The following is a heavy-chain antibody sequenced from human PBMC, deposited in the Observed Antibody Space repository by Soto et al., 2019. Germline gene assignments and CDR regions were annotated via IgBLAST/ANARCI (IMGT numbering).Heavy chain of an antibody. V-gene: IGHV4-30-2*01. CDR3: AVGNPRLRGVFDF. J-gene: IGHJ4*02. CDR2: FYYCGTE. CDR1: AAFPSSGGYS. Sequence: PSETRSLTCSVSAAFPSSGGYSWSWFRRQPVKALESIAYFYYCGTESYSPSLKSRVTISVDSSKNQCSLSVKSVTAADTAAYLCAVGNPRLRGVFDFWGRGTQVTVSS. D-gene: IGHD3-10*01.